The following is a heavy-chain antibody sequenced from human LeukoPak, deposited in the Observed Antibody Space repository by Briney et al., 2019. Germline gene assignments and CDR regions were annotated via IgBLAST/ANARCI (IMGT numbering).Heavy chain of an antibody. CDR1: GGTFSSYA. D-gene: IGHD1-7*01. CDR3: ARGPYNWNYGYYMDV. Sequence: SVKVSCKASGGTFSSYAISWVRQAPGQGLEWMGRIIPILGIANYAQKFQGRVTITADKSTSTAYMELSSLRSEDTAVYYCARGPYNWNYGYYMDVWGKGTTVTVSS. CDR2: IIPILGIA. V-gene: IGHV1-69*04. J-gene: IGHJ6*03.